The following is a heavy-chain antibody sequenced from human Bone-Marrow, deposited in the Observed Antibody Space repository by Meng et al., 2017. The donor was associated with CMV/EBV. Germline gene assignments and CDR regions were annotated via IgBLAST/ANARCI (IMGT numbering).Heavy chain of an antibody. Sequence: SDPLSSTCTVSGCSISSSSYYWGWIRQPPGKGLEWIGSIYYSGSTYYNPSLKSRVTISVDTSKNQFSLKLSSMTAADTAVYYCARGDDHTNYVRYFDSWGQGTLVTVSS. V-gene: IGHV4-39*07. CDR3: ARGDDHTNYVRYFDS. J-gene: IGHJ4*02. CDR2: IYYSGST. CDR1: GCSISSSSYY. D-gene: IGHD4-11*01.